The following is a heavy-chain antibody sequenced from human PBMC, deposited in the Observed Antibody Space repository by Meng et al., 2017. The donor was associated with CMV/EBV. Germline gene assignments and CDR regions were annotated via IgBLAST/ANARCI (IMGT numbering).Heavy chain of an antibody. Sequence: GESLKISCAASGSTFSSYEMNWVRQAPGKGLEWVSYISSSGSTIYYADSVKGRFTISRDNAKNSLYLQMNSLRAEDTAVYYCARTRITIFGVVIIARYGMDVWGQGTTVTVSS. CDR1: GSTFSSYE. CDR3: ARTRITIFGVVIIARYGMDV. D-gene: IGHD3-3*01. J-gene: IGHJ6*02. V-gene: IGHV3-48*03. CDR2: ISSSGSTI.